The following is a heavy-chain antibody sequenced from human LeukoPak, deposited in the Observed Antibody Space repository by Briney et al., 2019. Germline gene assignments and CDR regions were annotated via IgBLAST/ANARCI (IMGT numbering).Heavy chain of an antibody. D-gene: IGHD6-19*01. V-gene: IGHV3-23*01. Sequence: PGGSPRLSCAASGFTFSSYAMSWVRQAPGKGLEWVSAISGSGGATYYADSVKGRFTISRDNSKNTLYLQMNSLRAEDTAVYYCAKDLFEWLGAFDIWGQGAMVTVSS. J-gene: IGHJ3*02. CDR3: AKDLFEWLGAFDI. CDR1: GFTFSSYA. CDR2: ISGSGGAT.